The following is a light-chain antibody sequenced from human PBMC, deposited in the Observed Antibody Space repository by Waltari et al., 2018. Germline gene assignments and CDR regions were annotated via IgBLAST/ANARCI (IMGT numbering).Light chain of an antibody. CDR3: QVWEISRDHYV. CDR1: NLGTKG. J-gene: IGLJ1*01. V-gene: IGLV3-21*01. Sequence: SYVLTQPPSASVAPGESARLTCGGNNLGTKGVHWYQQKPGQAPVLVIYSDSDRPSGIPERFSGANSGNTATLTISRVEAGDEADYYCQVWEISRDHYVFGSGTEVTVL. CDR2: SDS.